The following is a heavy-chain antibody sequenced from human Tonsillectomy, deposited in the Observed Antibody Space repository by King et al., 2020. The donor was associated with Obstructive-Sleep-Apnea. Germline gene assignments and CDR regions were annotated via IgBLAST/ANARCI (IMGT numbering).Heavy chain of an antibody. CDR1: GFTFSSYA. D-gene: IGHD3-10*01. V-gene: IGHV3-30-3*01. Sequence: VQLVESGGGVVQPGRSLRLSCAASGFTFSSYAMHWVRQAPGKGLEWVAVISYDGSNKYYADSVKGRFTISRDNSKNTLYLQMNSLRAEDTAVYYCAREHSIPRYRAGVDYWGQGTLVTVSS. CDR3: AREHSIPRYRAGVDY. CDR2: ISYDGSNK. J-gene: IGHJ4*02.